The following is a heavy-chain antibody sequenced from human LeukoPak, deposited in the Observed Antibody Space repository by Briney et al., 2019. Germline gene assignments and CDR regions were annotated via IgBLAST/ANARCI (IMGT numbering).Heavy chain of an antibody. CDR3: ERTLAVAGLFDY. J-gene: IGHJ4*02. Sequence: SETLSLTCTVSGGSISSYYWSWIRQPPGKGLEWIGYIYYSGSTNYNPSLKSRVTISVDTSKNQFSLKLSSVTAADTAVYYCERTLAVAGLFDYWGQGTLVTVSS. CDR1: GGSISSYY. D-gene: IGHD6-19*01. V-gene: IGHV4-59*08. CDR2: IYYSGST.